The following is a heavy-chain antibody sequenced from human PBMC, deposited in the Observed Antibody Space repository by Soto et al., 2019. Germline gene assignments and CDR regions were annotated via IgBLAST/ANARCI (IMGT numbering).Heavy chain of an antibody. CDR1: GYTFTSYY. Sequence: QVQLVQSGAEVKKPGASVKVSCKASGYTFTSYYMHWVRQAPGQGLEWMGIINPSGGSTSYAQKFQGRVTMTRDTSTSTVYMELSSLRSEDTAVYYCARLDRIAVVNYYYGMDVWGQGTTVTVSS. D-gene: IGHD6-19*01. CDR2: INPSGGST. V-gene: IGHV1-46*01. CDR3: ARLDRIAVVNYYYGMDV. J-gene: IGHJ6*02.